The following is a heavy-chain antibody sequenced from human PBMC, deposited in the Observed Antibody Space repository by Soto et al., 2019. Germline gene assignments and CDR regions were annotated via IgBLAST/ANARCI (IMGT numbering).Heavy chain of an antibody. CDR2: TSYDGSDK. CDR3: ARWGTTGGLDV. V-gene: IGHV3-30*19. CDR1: GFTFRSYV. Sequence: QVQLVESGGGVVQPGTSLRVCCVGSGFTFRSYVIHWVRQPPGKGLEWVALTSYDGSDKYYGDSVRGRFTISRDNSRNTVDLQMDSLRLEDTALYYCARWGTTGGLDVWGQGTLVSVSS. D-gene: IGHD3-16*01. J-gene: IGHJ1*01.